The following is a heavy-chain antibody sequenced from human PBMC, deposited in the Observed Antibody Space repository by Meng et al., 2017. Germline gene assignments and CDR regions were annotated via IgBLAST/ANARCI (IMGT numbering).Heavy chain of an antibody. D-gene: IGHD3-22*01. V-gene: IGHV1-69*05. CDR2: IIPIFGTA. CDR3: ARAVYYYDSSGNIVYYFDY. Sequence: SVKVSCKASGYTFTSYYMHWVRQAPGQGLEWMGGIIPIFGTANYAQKFQGRVTITTDESTSTAYMELSSLRSEDTAVYYCARAVYYYDSSGNIVYYFDYWGQGTLVTVSS. J-gene: IGHJ4*02. CDR1: GYTFTSYY.